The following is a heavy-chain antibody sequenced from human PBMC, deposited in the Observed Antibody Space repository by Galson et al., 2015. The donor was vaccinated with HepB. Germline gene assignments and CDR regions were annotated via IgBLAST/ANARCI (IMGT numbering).Heavy chain of an antibody. V-gene: IGHV3-48*02. D-gene: IGHD3-10*01. J-gene: IGHJ4*02. Sequence: SLRLSCAASGFTFSPYSMNWVRQAPGKGLEWVSYISSGSSTIYYADSVKGRFTISRDNAKNSLYLQMNSLRDEDTAVYYCARDYYGSGSYYNVITYYFDYWGQGTLVTVSS. CDR1: GFTFSPYS. CDR2: ISSGSSTI. CDR3: ARDYYGSGSYYNVITYYFDY.